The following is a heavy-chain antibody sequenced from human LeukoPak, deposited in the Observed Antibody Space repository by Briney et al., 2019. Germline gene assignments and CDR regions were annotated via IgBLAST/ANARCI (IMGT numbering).Heavy chain of an antibody. CDR1: GYTFTSYD. D-gene: IGHD3-10*01. CDR2: MNPNSGNT. J-gene: IGHJ4*02. Sequence: GASVKVSCQASGYTFTSYDSNWVRQAIGQGLEWMGWMNPNSGNTGYAQKFQGRVTLTRNTSINTAYMELSSLRSEDTAVYYCARGSRSGSGSYCGYWGQGTLVTVSS. V-gene: IGHV1-8*01. CDR3: ARGSRSGSGSYCGY.